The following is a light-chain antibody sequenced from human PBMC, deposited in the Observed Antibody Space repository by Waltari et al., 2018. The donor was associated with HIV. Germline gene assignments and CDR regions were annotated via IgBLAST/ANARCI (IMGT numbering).Light chain of an antibody. CDR2: EVS. Sequence: QSALTQPASVSGSPGQSITLSCTGTSSAVGGSDYVPWYQQHPGKAPKLMIYEVSTRPSGVSNRFSGSKSGNTASLTISGLQAEDESNYYCSSYTSSDTVVFGGGTKLTVL. J-gene: IGLJ2*01. CDR1: SSAVGGSDY. V-gene: IGLV2-14*01. CDR3: SSYTSSDTVV.